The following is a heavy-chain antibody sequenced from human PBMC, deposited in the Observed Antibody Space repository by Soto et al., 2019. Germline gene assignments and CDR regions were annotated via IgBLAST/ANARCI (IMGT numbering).Heavy chain of an antibody. J-gene: IGHJ5*02. Sequence: ASVKVSCKASGYTFTGYYMHWVRQAPGQGLEWMGWINPNSGGTNYAQKFQGWVTMTRDTSISTAYMELRSLRSDDTAVYYCARDLQYRYNWFDPWGQGTLVTVSS. V-gene: IGHV1-2*04. D-gene: IGHD4-4*01. CDR3: ARDLQYRYNWFDP. CDR2: INPNSGGT. CDR1: GYTFTGYY.